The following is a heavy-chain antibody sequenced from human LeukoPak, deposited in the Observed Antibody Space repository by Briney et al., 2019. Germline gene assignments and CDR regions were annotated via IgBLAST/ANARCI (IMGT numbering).Heavy chain of an antibody. Sequence: GGSLRLSCAASGFTFSAHWMSWVRQAPGKGLEWVSCISSSSSHIYYADSVKGRFTIARDNAKNSLYLQMNSLRAEDTAVYYCVTDGADYYDSTGYPIYFDYWGQGTLVTVSS. CDR3: VTDGADYYDSTGYPIYFDY. CDR2: ISSSSSHI. J-gene: IGHJ4*02. CDR1: GFTFSAHW. D-gene: IGHD3-22*01. V-gene: IGHV3-21*01.